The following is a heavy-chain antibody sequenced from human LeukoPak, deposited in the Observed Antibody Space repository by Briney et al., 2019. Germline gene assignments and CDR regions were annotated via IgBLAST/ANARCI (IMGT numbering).Heavy chain of an antibody. CDR3: ARGPRITLIRGGQWYYYMDV. Sequence: ASVRVSCMASGYTFTIYYIHWVRQAPGQGLEWMGLINPSGGSTNYAQTFQGRVTMTRDTSTRTVYMELSSLRSEDTAVYYCARGPRITLIRGGQWYYYMDVWGKGTTVTISS. V-gene: IGHV1-46*01. J-gene: IGHJ6*03. D-gene: IGHD3-10*01. CDR1: GYTFTIYY. CDR2: INPSGGST.